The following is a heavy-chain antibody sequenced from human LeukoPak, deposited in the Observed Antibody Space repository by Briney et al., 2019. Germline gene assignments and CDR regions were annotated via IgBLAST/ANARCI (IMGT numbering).Heavy chain of an antibody. CDR1: PDTFTRYG. CDR3: ATTTATSGSSLY. CDR2: IRAYNGDT. V-gene: IGHV1-18*01. D-gene: IGHD6-19*01. Sequence: ASVKVSCRASPDTFTRYGITWVRQAPGQGREWMGWIRAYNGDTNYAQKFQGRVTMTAERSTNTAYMELRGLTFDDTAVFYCATTTATSGSSLYWGQGTLVNVAS. J-gene: IGHJ4*02.